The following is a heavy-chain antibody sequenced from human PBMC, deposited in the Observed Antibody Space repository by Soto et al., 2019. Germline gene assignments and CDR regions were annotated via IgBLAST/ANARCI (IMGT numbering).Heavy chain of an antibody. CDR2: IYYSGST. J-gene: IGHJ4*02. V-gene: IGHV4-30-4*02. CDR1: GGSISSGDYY. Sequence: SDTLSLTCTVSGGSISSGDYYWSWIRQPPGKGLEWIGYIYYSGSTYYNPSLKSRVTISVDTSKNQFSLKLSSVTAADTAVYYCARALEWLSDYYFDYWGQGTLVTVSS. CDR3: ARALEWLSDYYFDY. D-gene: IGHD3-3*01.